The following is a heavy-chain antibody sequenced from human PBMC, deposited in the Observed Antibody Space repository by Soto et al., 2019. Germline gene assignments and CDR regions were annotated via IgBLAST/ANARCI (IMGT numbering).Heavy chain of an antibody. CDR2: IKYDGSST. V-gene: IGHV3-74*01. J-gene: IGHJ4*02. Sequence: EVQLVESGGGLVQPGGSLRLSCAASGFTFSRDWMHWVRQAPGKGLVWVSRIKYDGSSTNYADSVKGRFTNSRDNAKNTVYLQMNSLRDEDTAVYYCARGAFGNYYVDYWGQGALVTVAS. CDR1: GFTFSRDW. CDR3: ARGAFGNYYVDY. D-gene: IGHD3-10*01.